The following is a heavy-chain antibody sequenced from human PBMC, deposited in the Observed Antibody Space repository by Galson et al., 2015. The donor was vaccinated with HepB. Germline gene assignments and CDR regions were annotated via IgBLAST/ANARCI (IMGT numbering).Heavy chain of an antibody. CDR3: AREGGVGVGFDYYDSSGYRNFDY. Sequence: SLRLSCAASGFTFSSYWMSWVRQAPGKGLERVANIKQDGSEKYYVDSVKGRFTISRDNAKNSLYLQMNSLRADDTAVYYCAREGGVGVGFDYYDSSGYRNFDYWGQGTLVTVSS. D-gene: IGHD3-22*01. J-gene: IGHJ4*02. V-gene: IGHV3-7*03. CDR2: IKQDGSEK. CDR1: GFTFSSYW.